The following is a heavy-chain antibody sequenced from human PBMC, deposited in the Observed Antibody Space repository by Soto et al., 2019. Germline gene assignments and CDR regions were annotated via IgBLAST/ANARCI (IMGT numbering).Heavy chain of an antibody. CDR3: AKDTGHTVTRSDYSYYYMDV. J-gene: IGHJ6*03. D-gene: IGHD4-17*01. CDR2: ISWNSGSI. V-gene: IGHV3-9*01. CDR1: GFTFDDYA. Sequence: ESGGGLVQPGRSLRLSCAASGFTFDDYAMHWVRQAPGKGLEWVSGISWNSGSIGYADSVKGRFTISRDNAKNSLYLQMNSLRAEDTALYYCAKDTGHTVTRSDYSYYYMDVWGKGTTVTVSS.